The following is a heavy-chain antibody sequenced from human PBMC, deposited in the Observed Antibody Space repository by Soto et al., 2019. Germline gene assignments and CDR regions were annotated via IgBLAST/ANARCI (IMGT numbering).Heavy chain of an antibody. Sequence: PSETLSVTCTVSGGSISSGCYYWSWIHQHPGKGLEWIGYIYYSGSTNYIPSLKSRVTISVDRSKNQFSLNLNSVTAADTAVYYCARHRSIDYGVFFDYWGQGTLVTVSS. CDR2: IYYSGST. CDR1: GGSISSGCYY. J-gene: IGHJ4*02. CDR3: ARHRSIDYGVFFDY. D-gene: IGHD4-17*01. V-gene: IGHV4-61*01.